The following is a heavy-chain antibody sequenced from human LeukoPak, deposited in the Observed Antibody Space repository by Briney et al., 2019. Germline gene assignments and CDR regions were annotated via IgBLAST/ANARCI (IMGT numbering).Heavy chain of an antibody. D-gene: IGHD3-3*01. CDR3: ARDAGFGVVHY. J-gene: IGHJ4*02. Sequence: PSQTLSLTCTVSGGSISSGDYYRSWIRQPPGKGLEWIGYIYYSGSTYYNPSLKSRVTISVDTSKNQFSLKLSSVTAADTAVYYCARDAGFGVVHYWGQGTLVTVSS. V-gene: IGHV4-30-4*01. CDR2: IYYSGST. CDR1: GGSISSGDYY.